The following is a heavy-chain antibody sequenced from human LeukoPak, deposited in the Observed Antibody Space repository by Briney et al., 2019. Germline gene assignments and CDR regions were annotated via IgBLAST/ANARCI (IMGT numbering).Heavy chain of an antibody. D-gene: IGHD6-19*01. CDR3: ARDKSMSYSVGWYGWFDP. CDR2: VYNDGST. V-gene: IGHV4-38-2*02. CDR1: GISISSGYY. J-gene: IGHJ5*02. Sequence: KPSETLSLTCTVTGISISSGYYYGWIRQTPGKGLEWIGNVYNDGSTFYNPSLASRVTISVDTSKNQFSLKLTSLTAADTAVYYCARDKSMSYSVGWYGWFDPWGQGAPVTVSS.